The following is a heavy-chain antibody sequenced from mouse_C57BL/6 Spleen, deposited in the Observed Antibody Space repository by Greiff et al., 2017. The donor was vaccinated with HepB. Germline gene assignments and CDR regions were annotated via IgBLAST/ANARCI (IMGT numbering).Heavy chain of an antibody. Sequence: EVQLQQSGPELVKPGASVKIPCKASGYTFTDYNMDWVKQSHGKSLEWIGDINPNNGGTIYNQKFKSKATLTVDKSSSTAYMEHRSLTSEDTAVYYCARKGVYYDYSGGFAYWGQGTLVTVSA. CDR1: GYTFTDYN. J-gene: IGHJ3*01. D-gene: IGHD2-4*01. CDR3: ARKGVYYDYSGGFAY. V-gene: IGHV1-18*01. CDR2: INPNNGGT.